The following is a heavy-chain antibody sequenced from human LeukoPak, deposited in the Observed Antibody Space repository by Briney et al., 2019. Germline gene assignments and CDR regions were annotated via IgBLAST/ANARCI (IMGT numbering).Heavy chain of an antibody. D-gene: IGHD1-26*01. CDR1: GFTFSSYW. J-gene: IGHJ3*02. CDR3: AREEVGAGSAFDI. V-gene: IGHV3-7*01. Sequence: GGSLRLSCAASGFTFSSYWMTWVRRAPGKGLEWVASIKQDGSVRHYVDSVRGRFTVSRDNAKNSLYLQMNSLRAGDTAVYYCAREEVGAGSAFDIWGQGTMATVS. CDR2: IKQDGSVR.